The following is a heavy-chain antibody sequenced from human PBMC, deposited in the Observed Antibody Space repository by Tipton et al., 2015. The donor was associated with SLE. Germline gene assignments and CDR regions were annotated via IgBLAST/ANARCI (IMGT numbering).Heavy chain of an antibody. Sequence: SLRLSCAASGFTFSSYAMHWVRQAPGKGLEWVAVTSYDGNIEFYGDSVKGRFTISRDNSKNALFLQMNSLRVDDTAIYYCAKAALMTGPFDSWGQGTQVTVSS. CDR1: GFTFSSYA. CDR3: AKAALMTGPFDS. CDR2: TSYDGNIE. D-gene: IGHD3-9*01. J-gene: IGHJ4*02. V-gene: IGHV3-30*04.